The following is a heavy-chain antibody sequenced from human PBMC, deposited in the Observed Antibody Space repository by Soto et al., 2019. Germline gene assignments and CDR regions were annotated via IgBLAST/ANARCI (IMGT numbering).Heavy chain of an antibody. V-gene: IGHV4-34*01. CDR1: GGSFSCYY. CDR3: ARVGGSGTISSRFDY. CDR2: INHSGST. J-gene: IGHJ4*02. D-gene: IGHD3-10*01. Sequence: KHSETLSLTCAVYGGSFSCYYWSGIRQPPGKGLEWIGEINHSGSTNYNPSLKSRVTISVDTSKNQFSLKLSSVTAADTAVYYCARVGGSGTISSRFDYWGQGTLVTVSS.